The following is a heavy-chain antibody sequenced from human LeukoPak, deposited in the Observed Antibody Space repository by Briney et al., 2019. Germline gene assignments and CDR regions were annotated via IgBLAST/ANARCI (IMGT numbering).Heavy chain of an antibody. V-gene: IGHV4-34*01. CDR2: INHSGST. CDR1: GGSFSGYY. J-gene: IGHJ4*02. Sequence: KPSETLSLTCAVYGGSFSGYYWSWIRQPPGKGLEWIGVINHSGSTNYNPSLKSRVTISVDTSKNQFSLKLSSVTAADTAVYYCARGREGYSYAVDYWGQGTLVTVSS. D-gene: IGHD5-18*01. CDR3: ARGREGYSYAVDY.